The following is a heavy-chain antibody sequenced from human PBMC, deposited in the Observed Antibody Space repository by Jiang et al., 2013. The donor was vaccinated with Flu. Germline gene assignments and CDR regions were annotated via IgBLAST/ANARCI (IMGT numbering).Heavy chain of an antibody. CDR1: GFSLSTYGMG. Sequence: PTQTLTLTCNFSGFSLSTYGMGVGWIRQPPGKALEWLALIYWNDAKRYSATLQTRLTITKDTFKNEVVLTMANMDPVDTATYYCAVLRRGGNCFEDWGQGTLVTVSS. J-gene: IGHJ4*02. V-gene: IGHV2-5*01. CDR3: AVLRRGGNCFED. CDR2: IYWNDAK. D-gene: IGHD2-21*01.